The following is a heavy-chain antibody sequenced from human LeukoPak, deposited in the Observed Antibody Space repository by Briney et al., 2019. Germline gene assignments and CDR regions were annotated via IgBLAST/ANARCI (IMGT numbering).Heavy chain of an antibody. D-gene: IGHD7-27*01. CDR2: ISSSGSTI. V-gene: IGHV3-11*01. J-gene: IGHJ4*02. Sequence: GGSLRLSCAASGFTFSDYYMSWIRQAPGKGLEWVSYISSSGSTIYYADSVKGRFTVSRDNARNSLYLQMNSLSAEDTAVYFCARAALLTGGGYHFDSWGQGTLVTVSS. CDR3: ARAALLTGGGYHFDS. CDR1: GFTFSDYY.